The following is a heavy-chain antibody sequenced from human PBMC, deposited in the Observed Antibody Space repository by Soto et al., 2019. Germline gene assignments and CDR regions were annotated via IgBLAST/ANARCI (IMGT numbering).Heavy chain of an antibody. CDR1: GDSISSTGFY. D-gene: IGHD3-10*01. CDR2: IHYTGST. CDR3: ARDHRSLGDYYGIDV. Sequence: SETLSLTCSVSGDSISSTGFYWSWIRQQPGKALEWIGYIHYTGSTSYNPSLKSRLAVSLDASKNQFSLSLSSVTSADTAVYYCARDHRSLGDYYGIDVWGQGTTVTVSS. J-gene: IGHJ6*02. V-gene: IGHV4-31*03.